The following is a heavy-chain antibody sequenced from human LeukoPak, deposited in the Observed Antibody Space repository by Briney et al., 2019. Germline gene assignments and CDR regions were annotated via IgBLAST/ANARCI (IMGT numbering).Heavy chain of an antibody. CDR3: ARGHCSSTSCYTRSYFDY. Sequence: SETLSLTCAAYGGSFSGYYWSWIRQPPGKGLEWIGEINHSGSTNYNPSLKSRVTISVDTSKNQFSLKLSSVTAADTAVYYCARGHCSSTSCYTRSYFDYWGQGTLVTVSS. V-gene: IGHV4-34*01. D-gene: IGHD2-2*02. CDR2: INHSGST. J-gene: IGHJ4*02. CDR1: GGSFSGYY.